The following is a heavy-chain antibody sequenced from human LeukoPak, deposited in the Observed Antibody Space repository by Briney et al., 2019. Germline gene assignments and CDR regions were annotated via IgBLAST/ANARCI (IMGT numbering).Heavy chain of an antibody. D-gene: IGHD2-15*01. CDR3: ARGGGTWYDQMGYFDL. CDR2: ISAYNGDT. J-gene: IGHJ2*01. V-gene: IGHV1-18*01. Sequence: GASVKVSCTGSGFSLRFYGITWVRQAPGQGLEWMGWISAYNGDTKYAENLQGRVTMTTNTSTSTAYLDLRSLTPDDTAVYFCARGGGTWYDQMGYFDLWGRGTLVTVSS. CDR1: GFSLRFYG.